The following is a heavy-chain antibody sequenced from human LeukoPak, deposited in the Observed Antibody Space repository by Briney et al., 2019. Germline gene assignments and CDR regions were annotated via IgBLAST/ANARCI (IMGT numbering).Heavy chain of an antibody. D-gene: IGHD3-10*01. J-gene: IGHJ4*02. V-gene: IGHV1-2*02. CDR1: GYTFTSYG. CDR3: AREGYGSGSYYLDY. CDR2: INPNSGGT. Sequence: ASVKVSCKASGYTFTSYGISWVRQAPGQGLEWMGWINPNSGGTNYAQKFQGRVTMTRDTSISTAYMELSRLRSDDTAVYYCAREGYGSGSYYLDYWGQGTLVTVSS.